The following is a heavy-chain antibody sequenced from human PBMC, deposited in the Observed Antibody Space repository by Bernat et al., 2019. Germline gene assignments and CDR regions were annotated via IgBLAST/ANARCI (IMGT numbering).Heavy chain of an antibody. Sequence: QVQLVQSGAEVKKPGASVKVSCKASGYTFTGYYMHWVRQAPGQGLEWMGWINPNSGGTNYAQKFKGWVTMTRDTSISTAYMELSRLRSDDTAVYYCARGAYYYDSSGYPGAFDIWGQGTMVTVSS. J-gene: IGHJ3*02. CDR2: INPNSGGT. D-gene: IGHD3-22*01. V-gene: IGHV1-2*04. CDR3: ARGAYYYDSSGYPGAFDI. CDR1: GYTFTGYY.